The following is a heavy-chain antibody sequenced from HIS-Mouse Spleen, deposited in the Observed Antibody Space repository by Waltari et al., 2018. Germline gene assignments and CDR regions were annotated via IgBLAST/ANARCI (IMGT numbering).Heavy chain of an antibody. V-gene: IGHV4-39*07. CDR1: GGPISSSSYY. J-gene: IGHJ2*01. D-gene: IGHD6-13*01. CDR2: IYYSGST. Sequence: QLQLQESGPGLVKPSETLSLTCPVSGGPISSSSYYWGWIRQPPGKGVEWIGSIYYSGSTYYNPSLKSRVTISVDTSKNQFSLKLSSVTAADTAVYYCAREIPYSSSWYDWYFDLWGRGTLVTVSS. CDR3: AREIPYSSSWYDWYFDL.